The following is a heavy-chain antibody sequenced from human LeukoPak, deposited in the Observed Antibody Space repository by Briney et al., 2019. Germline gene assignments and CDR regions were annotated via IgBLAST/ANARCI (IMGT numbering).Heavy chain of an antibody. D-gene: IGHD3-10*01. J-gene: IGHJ4*02. CDR3: ARSPNFYGSGSYGTD. V-gene: IGHV3-23*01. Sequence: GGSLRLSCAASGFTFASYAMSWVRQAPGKGLEWVSGIKGSGDSTYYADSVEGRFTISRDNSKNTLYLQMNSLRAEDAALYYCARSPNFYGSGSYGTDWGQGTPVTVSS. CDR1: GFTFASYA. CDR2: IKGSGDST.